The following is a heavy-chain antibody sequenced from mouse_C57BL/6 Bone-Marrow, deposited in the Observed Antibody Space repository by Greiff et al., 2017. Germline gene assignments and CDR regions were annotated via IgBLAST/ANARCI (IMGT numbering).Heavy chain of an antibody. J-gene: IGHJ1*03. Sequence: QVTLKVSGPGILQSSQTLSLTCSFSGFSLSTSGMGVSWIRQPSGKGLEWLAHIYWDDDKRYNPSLKCRRTIFKDTSRNQVFLKITSMDTADTAKYYCARRIYYYGSSFRWYFDVWGTGTTVTVSS. CDR1: GFSLSTSGMG. CDR2: IYWDDDK. CDR3: ARRIYYYGSSFRWYFDV. D-gene: IGHD1-1*01. V-gene: IGHV8-12*01.